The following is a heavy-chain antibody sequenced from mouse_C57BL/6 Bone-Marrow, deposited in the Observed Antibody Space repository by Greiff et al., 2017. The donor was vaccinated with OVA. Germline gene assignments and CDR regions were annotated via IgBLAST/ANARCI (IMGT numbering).Heavy chain of an antibody. CDR3: ARRALYFDV. V-gene: IGHV1-64*01. D-gene: IGHD3-1*01. CDR2: IHPNSGST. Sequence: QVHVKQPGAELVKPGASVKLSCKASGYTFTSYWMHWVKQRPGQGLEWIGMIHPNSGSTNYNEKFKSKATLTVDKSSSTAYMQLSSLTSEDSAVYYGARRALYFDVWGTGTTVTVSS. J-gene: IGHJ1*03. CDR1: GYTFTSYW.